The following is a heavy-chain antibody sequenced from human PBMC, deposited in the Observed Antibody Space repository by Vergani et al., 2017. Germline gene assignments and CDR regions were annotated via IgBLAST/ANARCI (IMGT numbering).Heavy chain of an antibody. Sequence: QVTLKESGPVLVKPTETLTLTCTVSGFSLSNARMGVSLIRQPPGKALEWLAHIFSNDEKSYSTSLKSRLTISKDTSKSQVVLTMTNMDPVDTATYYCARRCIVGATIDWFDPWGQGTLVTVSS. D-gene: IGHD1-26*01. CDR1: GFSLSNARMG. J-gene: IGHJ5*02. CDR3: ARRCIVGATIDWFDP. CDR2: IFSNDEK. V-gene: IGHV2-26*01.